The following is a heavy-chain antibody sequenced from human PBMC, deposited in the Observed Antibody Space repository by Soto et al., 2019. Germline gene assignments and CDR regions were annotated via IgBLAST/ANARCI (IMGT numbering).Heavy chain of an antibody. CDR2: IYYSGST. V-gene: IGHV4-31*03. Sequence: SDTLSLTCTVSGGSISSGGYYWSWIRQHPGKGLEWIGYIYYSGSTYYNPSLESRVTISVDTSKNQFSLKLSSVTAADTAVYYCARERNYDSSGYSYYYGMEVWGQGTTVTVS. CDR1: GGSISSGGYY. CDR3: ARERNYDSSGYSYYYGMEV. D-gene: IGHD3-22*01. J-gene: IGHJ6*02.